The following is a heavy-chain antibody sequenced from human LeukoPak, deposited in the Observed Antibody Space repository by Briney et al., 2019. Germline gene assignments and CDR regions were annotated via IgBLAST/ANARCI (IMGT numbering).Heavy chain of an antibody. CDR1: GGSLGGYY. CDR2: INHSGST. J-gene: IGHJ4*02. V-gene: IGHV4-34*01. Sequence: SETLSLTCAVYGGSLGGYYWSWIRQPPGKGLEWIGEINHSGSTNYNPSLKSRVTISVDTSKNQLSLKLSSMTAADTAVYYCARQWLVSPLFDYWGQGTLVTVSS. CDR3: ARQWLVSPLFDY. D-gene: IGHD6-19*01.